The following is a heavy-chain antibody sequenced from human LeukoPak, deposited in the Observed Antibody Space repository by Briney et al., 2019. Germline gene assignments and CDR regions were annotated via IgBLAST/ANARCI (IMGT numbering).Heavy chain of an antibody. Sequence: PSETLSLTCAVSGGSISSSNWWSWVRQPPGKGLEWIGEVYHSGSTNYNPSLKSRVTISVDKSKNQFSLKLSSVTAADTAVYYCARDSSSWPGTFDYWGQGTLVTVSS. CDR2: VYHSGST. V-gene: IGHV4-4*02. CDR1: GGSISSSNW. J-gene: IGHJ4*02. D-gene: IGHD6-13*01. CDR3: ARDSSSWPGTFDY.